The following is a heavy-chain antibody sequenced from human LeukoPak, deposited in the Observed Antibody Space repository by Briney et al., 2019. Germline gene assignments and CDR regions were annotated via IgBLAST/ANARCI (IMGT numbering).Heavy chain of an antibody. Sequence: GGSLRLSCAAAGFTFSKFAMHWVRQAPGKGLEWVAVVSYDGSYKYYADSVKGRFTISRDNSKNTLYLQMNSLRAEDTAVYYCARQGDDYWGHGTLVTVSS. CDR3: ARQGDDY. CDR2: VSYDGSYK. D-gene: IGHD3-16*01. CDR1: GFTFSKFA. J-gene: IGHJ4*01. V-gene: IGHV3-30*04.